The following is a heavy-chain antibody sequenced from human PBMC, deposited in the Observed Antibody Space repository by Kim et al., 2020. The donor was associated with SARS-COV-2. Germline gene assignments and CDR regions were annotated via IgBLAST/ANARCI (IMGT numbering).Heavy chain of an antibody. J-gene: IGHJ3*02. CDR3: ARDSPYAGDAFDM. V-gene: IGHV4-30-2*05. Sequence: HNPPLKSRFSISEDTSNNQFALKLNSVTAADTAVYYWARDSPYAGDAFDMWGPGTMVTVSS. D-gene: IGHD4-17*01.